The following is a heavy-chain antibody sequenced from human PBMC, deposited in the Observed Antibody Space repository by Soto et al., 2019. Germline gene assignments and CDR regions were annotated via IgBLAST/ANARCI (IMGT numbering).Heavy chain of an antibody. CDR2: IIPIFGTA. V-gene: IGHV1-69*13. CDR3: ARARQVGMDNGGDYFDY. Sequence: SVKVSCKASGGTCSSYAISWVRQAPGQGLEWMGGIIPIFGTANYAQKFQGRVTITADESTSTAYMELSSLRSEDTAVYYCARARQVGMDNGGDYFDYWGQGTLVTVSS. D-gene: IGHD3-3*01. J-gene: IGHJ4*02. CDR1: GGTCSSYA.